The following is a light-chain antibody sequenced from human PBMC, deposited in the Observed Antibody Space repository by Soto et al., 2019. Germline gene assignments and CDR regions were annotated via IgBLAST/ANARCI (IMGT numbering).Light chain of an antibody. CDR2: GAS. CDR1: QSVSSN. CDR3: QQYNNWPPWT. V-gene: IGKV3-15*01. Sequence: EVVMTQSPATLSVSPGERATVSCRASQSVSSNLAWYQQKPGQAPRLLIYGASTRATGIPARFSGSWSGTEVTLTISSLQSEDFAVYYCQQYNNWPPWTFGQGTKVEIK. J-gene: IGKJ1*01.